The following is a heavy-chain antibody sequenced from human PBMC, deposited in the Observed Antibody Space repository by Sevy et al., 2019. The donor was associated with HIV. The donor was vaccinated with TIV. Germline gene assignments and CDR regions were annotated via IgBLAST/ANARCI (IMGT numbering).Heavy chain of an antibody. CDR3: ARRYCSLTSCYMHDAFDI. J-gene: IGHJ3*02. D-gene: IGHD2-2*02. V-gene: IGHV3-21*01. CDR2: IRDSSNYI. Sequence: GGSLRLSCAASGFTFSSYSMNWVRQAPGKGLEWVSSIRDSSNYIYYADSVKGRFTISRDNAKNSLYLQMNSLRAEDTAVYYCARRYCSLTSCYMHDAFDIWGQGTMVTVSS. CDR1: GFTFSSYS.